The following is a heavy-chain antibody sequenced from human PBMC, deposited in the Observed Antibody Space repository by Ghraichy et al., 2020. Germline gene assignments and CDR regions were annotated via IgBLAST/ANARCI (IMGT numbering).Heavy chain of an antibody. D-gene: IGHD4-17*01. Sequence: GESLNISCAASGFTFSSYWMSWVRQAPGKGLEWVANIKQVGSEKYYVDSVKGRFTISRDNAKNSLYLQMNTLGAEDTAVYYCVRGGDYLEYWGQGTLVTVSS. CDR1: GFTFSSYW. J-gene: IGHJ4*02. CDR3: VRGGDYLEY. V-gene: IGHV3-7*03. CDR2: IKQVGSEK.